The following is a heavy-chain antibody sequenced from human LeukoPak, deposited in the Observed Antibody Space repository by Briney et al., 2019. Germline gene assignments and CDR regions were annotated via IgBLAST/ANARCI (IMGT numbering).Heavy chain of an antibody. CDR3: AREPIVRVDGMDV. D-gene: IGHD3-16*02. CDR1: GYTFTSYG. V-gene: IGHV1-3*01. Sequence: GASVKVSCKASGYTFTSYGISWVRQAPGQRLEWMGWINAGNGNTKYSQKFQGRVTITRDTSASTAYMEVSSLRSEDTAVYYCAREPIVRVDGMDVWGQGTTVTVS. J-gene: IGHJ6*02. CDR2: INAGNGNT.